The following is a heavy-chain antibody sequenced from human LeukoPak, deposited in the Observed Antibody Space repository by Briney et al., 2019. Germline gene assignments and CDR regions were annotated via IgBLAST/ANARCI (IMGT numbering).Heavy chain of an antibody. CDR1: GESFSGYY. J-gene: IGHJ4*02. CDR2: INHSGST. Sequence: SETLSLTCAVYGESFSGYYWSWIRQPPGKGLEWIEEINHSGSTNYNPSLKSRVSISVDTSKNLFSLRLSSVTAADTAVYYCARGGPFSRYLDYWGQGTLATVSS. V-gene: IGHV4-34*01. CDR3: ARGGPFSRYLDY.